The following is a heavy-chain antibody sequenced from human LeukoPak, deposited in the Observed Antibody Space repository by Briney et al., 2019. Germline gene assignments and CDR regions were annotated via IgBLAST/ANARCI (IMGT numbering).Heavy chain of an antibody. Sequence: PGGSLRLSCAASGFTFSNAWMSWVRQAPGKGLEWVANIKEDGSEKYYADFVKGRFTISRDNAKNSLDLQMNSLRAEDTAVYYCAQRTEPIDYWGQGTLVTVSS. CDR2: IKEDGSEK. V-gene: IGHV3-7*03. J-gene: IGHJ4*02. CDR3: AQRTEPIDY. CDR1: GFTFSNAW. D-gene: IGHD1-26*01.